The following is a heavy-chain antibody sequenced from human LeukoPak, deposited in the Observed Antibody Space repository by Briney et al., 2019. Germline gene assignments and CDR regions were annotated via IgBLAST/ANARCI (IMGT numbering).Heavy chain of an antibody. CDR2: IYYSGST. V-gene: IGHV4-59*01. J-gene: IGHJ5*02. CDR3: ARVNGGYSYGPNWFDP. Sequence: PAETLSLTCTASGVSISSYYWSWIRQPPGKGLEWIGYIYYSGSTNYNPSLKSRVTISVDKSKNQFSLKLSSVTAADTAVYCCARVNGGYSYGPNWFDPWGQGTLVTVSS. D-gene: IGHD5-18*01. CDR1: GVSISSYY.